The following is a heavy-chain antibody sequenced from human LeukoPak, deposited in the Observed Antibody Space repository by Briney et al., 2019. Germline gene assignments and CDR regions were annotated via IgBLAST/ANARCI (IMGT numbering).Heavy chain of an antibody. CDR1: GFTFSSYA. J-gene: IGHJ4*02. V-gene: IGHV3-23*01. CDR2: ISGSGGST. D-gene: IGHD6-19*01. CDR3: AKDTSVAGLPGGDFDY. Sequence: GGSLRLSCAASGFTFSSYAMSWVRQAPGKGLEWVSAISGSGGSTYYADFVKGRFTISRDNSKNTLYLQMNSLRAEDTAVYYCAKDTSVAGLPGGDFDYWGQGTLVTVSS.